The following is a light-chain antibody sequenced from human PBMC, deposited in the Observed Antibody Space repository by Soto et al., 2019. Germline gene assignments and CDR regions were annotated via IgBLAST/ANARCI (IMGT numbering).Light chain of an antibody. CDR3: SSYTGDSSYV. CDR1: SSDVGAYDS. CDR2: GVS. Sequence: ALTQPASGSMAPREALPISCTGTSSDVGAYDSVCWYQQHPGKAPKLIIFGVSNRPSRVSNRFSGHKSGNTASLTISGLQAEDEADYYCSSYTGDSSYVFGTGTKVTVL. V-gene: IGLV2-14*03. J-gene: IGLJ1*01.